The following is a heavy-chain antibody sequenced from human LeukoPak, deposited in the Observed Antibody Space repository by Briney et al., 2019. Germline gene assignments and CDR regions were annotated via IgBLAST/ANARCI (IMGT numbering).Heavy chain of an antibody. V-gene: IGHV1-18*01. Sequence: GASVKVSCKASGCTFTNYGFNWVRQAPGQGLEWMGSISAYKGDTKYVHNVQGRVTITTDTSTNTAYMELRRLRCDDTAVYDCARDPYFGVGGDYNSNWFDTWGEGTLVTVSS. J-gene: IGHJ5*02. CDR2: ISAYKGDT. D-gene: IGHD3-9*01. CDR1: GCTFTNYG. CDR3: ARDPYFGVGGDYNSNWFDT.